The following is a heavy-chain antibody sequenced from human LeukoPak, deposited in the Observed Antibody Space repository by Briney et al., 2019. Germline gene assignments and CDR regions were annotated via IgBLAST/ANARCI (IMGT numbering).Heavy chain of an antibody. V-gene: IGHV4-31*03. J-gene: IGHJ2*01. CDR1: GGSISSGGYY. CDR3: ARDLGDCSSTSCPLYFDL. D-gene: IGHD2-2*01. Sequence: SQTLSLTCTVSGGSISSGGYYWSWIRQHPGKGLEWIGYIYYSGCTYHNPSLKSRVTISVDTSKNQFSLKLSSVTAADTAVYYCARDLGDCSSTSCPLYFDLWGRGTLVTVSS. CDR2: IYYSGCT.